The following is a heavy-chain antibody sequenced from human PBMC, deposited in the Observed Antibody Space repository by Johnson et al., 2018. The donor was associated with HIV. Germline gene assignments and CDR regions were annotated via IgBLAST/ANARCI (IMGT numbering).Heavy chain of an antibody. CDR3: AKSSSATYYGDAFDM. CDR2: IRYDGKDK. CDR1: GFTFSTYG. J-gene: IGHJ3*02. D-gene: IGHD3-10*01. V-gene: IGHV3-30*02. Sequence: VQLVESGRGVVQPGGSLRLSCAASGFTFSTYGIHWVRQAPGKGLEWVSFIRYDGKDKYYADFVKGRFTISRDNSKKTLSLQMNSLRPEDTAVYYCAKSSSATYYGDAFDMWGQGTMVTVSS.